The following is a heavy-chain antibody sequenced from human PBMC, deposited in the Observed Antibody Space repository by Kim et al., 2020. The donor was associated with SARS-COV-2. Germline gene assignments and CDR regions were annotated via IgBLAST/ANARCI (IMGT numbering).Heavy chain of an antibody. CDR1: GFTFSSYG. V-gene: IGHV3-33*01. CDR3: ARGSGVRGVMSYYYYGMDV. D-gene: IGHD3-10*01. CDR2: IWYDGSNK. J-gene: IGHJ6*02. Sequence: GGSLRLSCAASGFTFSSYGMHWVRQAPGKGLEWVAVIWYDGSNKYYADSVKGRFTISRDNSKNTLYLQMNSLRAEDTAVYYCARGSGVRGVMSYYYYGMDVWGQGTTVTVSS.